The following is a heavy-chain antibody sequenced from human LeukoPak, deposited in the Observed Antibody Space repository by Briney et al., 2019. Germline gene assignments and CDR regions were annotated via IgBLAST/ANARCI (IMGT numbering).Heavy chain of an antibody. Sequence: PGGSLRLSCAASGFTFSDYYMSWIRQAPGKGLEWVSAISGSGGSTYYADSVKGRFTISRDNSKNTLYLQMISLRAEDTAVYYCAKVSRYYDTSGYDYWGQGTLVTASS. J-gene: IGHJ4*02. CDR1: GFTFSDYY. CDR2: ISGSGGST. CDR3: AKVSRYYDTSGYDY. D-gene: IGHD3-22*01. V-gene: IGHV3-23*01.